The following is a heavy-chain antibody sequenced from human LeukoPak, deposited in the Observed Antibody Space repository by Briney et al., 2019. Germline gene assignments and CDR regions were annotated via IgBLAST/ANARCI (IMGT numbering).Heavy chain of an antibody. Sequence: GGSLRLSCAASGLIFSNYWMHWVRQAPGKGLVWVSRVNNDGSSTTYADSVKGRFTISRDNAKNTLYLQMNSLRAEDTAVYYCAKGGLRVTDYWGQGTLVTVSS. D-gene: IGHD5/OR15-5a*01. V-gene: IGHV3-74*03. J-gene: IGHJ4*02. CDR3: AKGGLRVTDY. CDR2: VNNDGSST. CDR1: GLIFSNYW.